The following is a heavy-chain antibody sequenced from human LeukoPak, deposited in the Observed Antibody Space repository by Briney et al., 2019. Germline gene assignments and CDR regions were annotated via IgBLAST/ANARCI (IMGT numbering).Heavy chain of an antibody. CDR3: ARSSGTYLGSDAFDI. CDR2: ISDSSSFK. Sequence: GSLRLSCAASGFTFSTYSMNWVRQAPGKGLEWISYISDSSSFKYYADSVKGRFIISRDNAKNSLYLQMDSLRAEDTAVFYCARSSGTYLGSDAFDIWGQGTTVTVS. CDR1: GFTFSTYS. J-gene: IGHJ3*02. V-gene: IGHV3-48*01. D-gene: IGHD1-26*01.